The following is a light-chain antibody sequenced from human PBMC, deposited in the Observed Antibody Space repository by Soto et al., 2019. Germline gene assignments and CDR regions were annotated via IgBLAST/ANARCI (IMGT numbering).Light chain of an antibody. CDR2: AAS. CDR3: QKHNSAPQT. Sequence: DIQLTQSPSFLSASVGDRVTITCRASQGISSYLAWYQQKPGKAPRLLIYAASTLQSGVPSRFSGSGSGTEFTLTISRLQPEDVATYYCQKHNSAPQTFGQGTKVDIK. CDR1: QGISSY. V-gene: IGKV1-9*01. J-gene: IGKJ1*01.